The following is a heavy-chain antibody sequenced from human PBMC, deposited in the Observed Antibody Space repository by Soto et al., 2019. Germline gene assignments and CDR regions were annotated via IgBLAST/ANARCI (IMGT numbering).Heavy chain of an antibody. CDR1: GFTFSTYA. CDR2: IDNSGGIT. D-gene: IGHD5-18*01. Sequence: EVQLLESGGGLVQPGGSLRLSCAASGFTFSTYAMSWVRQAPGKGLEWVSTIDNSGGITYYADSVKGRFTISRANSKHTLYLQINSLKDEDTAVYDCAKGGYNYGFLFDCWGQGTLVTVSS. V-gene: IGHV3-23*05. CDR3: AKGGYNYGFLFDC. J-gene: IGHJ4*02.